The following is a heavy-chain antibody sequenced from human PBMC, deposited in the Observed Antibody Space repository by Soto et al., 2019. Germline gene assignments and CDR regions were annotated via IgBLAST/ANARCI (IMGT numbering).Heavy chain of an antibody. Sequence: WGSLRLSCAASGFTVSSNYMSWFRQSPGKGLEWVSVIYSGGSTYYADSVKGRFTISRDNSKNTLYLQMNSLRAEDTAVYYCAVTSGSYYLAFDYWGQGTLVTVSS. V-gene: IGHV3-53*01. CDR3: AVTSGSYYLAFDY. D-gene: IGHD1-26*01. J-gene: IGHJ4*02. CDR2: IYSGGST. CDR1: GFTVSSNY.